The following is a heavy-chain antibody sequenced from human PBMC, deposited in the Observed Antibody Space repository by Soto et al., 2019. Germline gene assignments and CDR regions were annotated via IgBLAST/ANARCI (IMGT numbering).Heavy chain of an antibody. V-gene: IGHV3-74*01. D-gene: IGHD2-8*01. CDR1: GLTFSDYR. CDR2: INSDGSST. J-gene: IGHJ4*02. CDR3: AREGGSXCTHXXXLRPFDC. Sequence: EVQLVESGGGLVQPGGSLRLSCAASGLTFSDYRMHWFRQAPGKGLVWVSRINSDGSSTNYADFVKGRFTISRDNAKKTVYLQMNSLRAEDTAVYYCAREGGSXCTHXXXLRPFDCWGQGTLVTVSS.